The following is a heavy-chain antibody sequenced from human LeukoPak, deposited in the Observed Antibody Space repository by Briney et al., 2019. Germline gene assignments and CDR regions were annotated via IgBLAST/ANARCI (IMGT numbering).Heavy chain of an antibody. Sequence: GGSLRLSCAASGFNFRCYWMYWVRQVPGKGLVWVSGIKGDASSTTYADSVKGRFTISRDNAKNTVYLQMNSLRVEDTALYYCARDLRVGGWGQGTLVTVSS. CDR2: IKGDASST. CDR3: ARDLRVGG. D-gene: IGHD3-16*01. CDR1: GFNFRCYW. J-gene: IGHJ4*02. V-gene: IGHV3-74*01.